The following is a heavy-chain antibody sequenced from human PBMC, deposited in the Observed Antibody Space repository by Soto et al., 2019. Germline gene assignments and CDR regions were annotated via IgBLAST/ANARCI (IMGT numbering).Heavy chain of an antibody. D-gene: IGHD5-18*01. CDR1: GGSVRIGMYY. V-gene: IGHV4-61*01. J-gene: IGHJ6*02. Sequence: SYSLSLGCTLSGGSVRIGMYYWSWIRQPPGKGLEWIGYIYYSGSTNYNPSLKSRVTISVDTSKNQFSLKLSSVTAADTAVYYCARDLVDTATENYYYYGMDVWGQGTTVTVYS. CDR2: IYYSGST. CDR3: ARDLVDTATENYYYYGMDV.